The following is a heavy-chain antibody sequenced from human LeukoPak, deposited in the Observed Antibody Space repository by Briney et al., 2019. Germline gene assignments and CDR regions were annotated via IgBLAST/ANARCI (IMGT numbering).Heavy chain of an antibody. CDR2: IRYDGSNK. Sequence: SCKASGYTFTSYGISWVRQAPGKGLEWVAFIRYDGSNKYYADSVKGRFTISRDNSKNTLYLQMNSLRAEDTAVYYCAIPLRGGYYDGFDYWGQGTLVTVSS. V-gene: IGHV3-30*02. D-gene: IGHD3-22*01. CDR1: GYTFTSYG. CDR3: AIPLRGGYYDGFDY. J-gene: IGHJ4*02.